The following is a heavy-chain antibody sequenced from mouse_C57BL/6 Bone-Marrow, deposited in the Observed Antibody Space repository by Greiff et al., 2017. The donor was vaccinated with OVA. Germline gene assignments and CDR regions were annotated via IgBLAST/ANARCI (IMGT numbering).Heavy chain of an antibody. V-gene: IGHV5-2*01. CDR1: EYEFPSHD. Sequence: EVKLMESGGGLVQPGESLKLSCESNEYEFPSHDMSWVRKTPEKRLELVAAINSDGGSTYYPDTMERRVIISRDNTKKTLYLQMSSLRSEDTALYYCASLPGYYFDYWGQGTTLTVSS. CDR2: INSDGGST. J-gene: IGHJ2*01. CDR3: ASLPGYYFDY.